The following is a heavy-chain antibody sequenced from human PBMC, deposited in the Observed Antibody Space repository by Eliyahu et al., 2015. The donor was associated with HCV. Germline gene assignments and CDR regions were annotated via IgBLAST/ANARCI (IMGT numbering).Heavy chain of an antibody. V-gene: IGHV4-38-2*02. CDR1: GLY. CDR3: AGEVEVGGRQWGH. J-gene: IGHJ4*02. Sequence: QIQLQESGPGLVKPSETXSLSGLYWGXIRXPPGQGLEYIGXXYXTGTPFYNPSLRSRVTMSMDTSRNEIYLNLKSMTASDTAVYYCAGEVEVGGRQWGHWGQGILVTASS. D-gene: IGHD5-24*01. CDR2: XYXTGTP.